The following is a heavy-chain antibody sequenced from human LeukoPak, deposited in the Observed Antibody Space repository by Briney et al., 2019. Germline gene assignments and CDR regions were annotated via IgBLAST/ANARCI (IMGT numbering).Heavy chain of an antibody. V-gene: IGHV3-23*01. D-gene: IGHD6-19*01. CDR2: ISGSGGST. CDR1: GFTFSSYA. J-gene: IGHJ4*02. CDR3: ASARSRYSSGWYLPWGY. Sequence: PGGSLRLSCAASGFTFSSYAMSWVRQAPGKGLEWVSAISGSGGSTYCADSVKGRFTISRDNSKNTLYLQMNSLRAEDTAVYYCASARSRYSSGWYLPWGYWGQGTMVTVSS.